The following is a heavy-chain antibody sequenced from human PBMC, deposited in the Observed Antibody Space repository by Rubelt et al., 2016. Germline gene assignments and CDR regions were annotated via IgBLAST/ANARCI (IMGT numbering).Heavy chain of an antibody. V-gene: IGHV4-59*01. CDR3: AGGITILGVASGYFDY. CDR2: IYYSGST. D-gene: IGHD3-3*01. Sequence: QVQLQESGPGLVKPSETLSLTCTVSGGSISSYYWSWIRQPPGKGLEWIGYIYYSGSTNYNPSLKSRVTISVDTSKNQFSLKLSSVTAADTAVYYCAGGITILGVASGYFDYWGQGTLVTVSS. CDR1: GGSISSYY. J-gene: IGHJ4*02.